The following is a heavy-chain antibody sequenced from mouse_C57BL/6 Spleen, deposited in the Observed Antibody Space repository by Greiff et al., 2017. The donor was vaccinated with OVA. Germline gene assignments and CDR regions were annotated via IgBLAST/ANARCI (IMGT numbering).Heavy chain of an antibody. Sequence: EVQGVESGEGLVKPGGSLKLSCAASGFTFSSYAMSWVRQTPEKRLEWVAYISSGGDYIYYADTVKGRFTISRDNARNTLYLQMSSLKSEDTAMYYCTSGYGNYNYYAMDYWGQGTSVTVSS. J-gene: IGHJ4*01. CDR3: TSGYGNYNYYAMDY. D-gene: IGHD2-1*01. CDR1: GFTFSSYA. CDR2: ISSGGDYI. V-gene: IGHV5-9-1*02.